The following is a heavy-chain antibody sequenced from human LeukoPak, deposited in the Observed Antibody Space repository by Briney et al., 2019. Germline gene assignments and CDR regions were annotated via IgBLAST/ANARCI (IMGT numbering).Heavy chain of an antibody. J-gene: IGHJ4*02. D-gene: IGHD3-9*01. V-gene: IGHV4-39*01. CDR1: GGSISSSSYY. CDR3: VRHRYFDRLSPFDY. Sequence: SSETLSLTCTVSGGSISSSSYYWGWIRQPPGKGLEWIGTIYYSGSTYYNPSLKSRVTISVDTSKNQFSLKLTSVTAADTAVYYCVRHRYFDRLSPFDYWGQGTLVTVSS. CDR2: IYYSGST.